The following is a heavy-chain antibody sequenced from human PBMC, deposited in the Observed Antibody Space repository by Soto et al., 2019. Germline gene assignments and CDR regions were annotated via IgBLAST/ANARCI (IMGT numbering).Heavy chain of an antibody. CDR1: GYTFSSYA. V-gene: IGHV1-3*01. D-gene: IGHD3-22*01. Sequence: GASVKVSCKASGYTFSSYALHWVRQAPGQRLEWMGWINGGNGQTKYSQKFQGRVTFTRDTSASTAYLDLSSLRSEDTAVYYCARDPYYYDSSGYFSGYLHHWGQGTQVTVSS. CDR2: INGGNGQT. CDR3: ARDPYYYDSSGYFSGYLHH. J-gene: IGHJ1*01.